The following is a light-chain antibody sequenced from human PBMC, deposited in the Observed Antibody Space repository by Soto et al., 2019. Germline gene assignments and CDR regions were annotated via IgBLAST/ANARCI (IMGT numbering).Light chain of an antibody. CDR1: NIEVGGYNY. Sequence: QSALTQPRSVSGSPGQSVTISCTGTNIEVGGYNYVSWNQQHPDKAPKVLIYDVSERPSGVPDRFAGSKSGNTASLTISGLQAEDEADYYCCSYAGSNTLVFGGGTKLTVL. CDR2: DVS. V-gene: IGLV2-11*01. J-gene: IGLJ2*01. CDR3: CSYAGSNTLV.